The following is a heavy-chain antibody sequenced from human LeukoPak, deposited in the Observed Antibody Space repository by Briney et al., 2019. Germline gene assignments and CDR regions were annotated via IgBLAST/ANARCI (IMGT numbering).Heavy chain of an antibody. Sequence: KPSETLSLTCTVSGVSISSSSYYWGWIRQPPGKGLEWIGSIYYSGSTYYNPSLKSRVTISVDTSKNQFSLKLSSVTAADTAVYYCARGSSSGYAVGSVDYWGQGTLVTVSS. D-gene: IGHD3-22*01. J-gene: IGHJ4*02. CDR1: GVSISSSSYY. CDR2: IYYSGST. CDR3: ARGSSSGYAVGSVDY. V-gene: IGHV4-39*07.